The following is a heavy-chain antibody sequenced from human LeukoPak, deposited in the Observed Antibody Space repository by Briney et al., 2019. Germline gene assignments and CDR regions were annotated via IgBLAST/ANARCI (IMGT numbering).Heavy chain of an antibody. CDR3: ARYWDPRVRTFDI. J-gene: IGHJ3*02. CDR1: GFTFSSYA. CDR2: ISGNGGSI. V-gene: IGHV3-23*01. D-gene: IGHD2-15*01. Sequence: GGSLILSCAASGFTFSSYAMSWVRQAPGKGLVWVSLISGNGGSIVYADSVRGRFTISRDNSKNTFYLQMNSLRAEDTALYYCARYWDPRVRTFDIWGQGTVVTVSS.